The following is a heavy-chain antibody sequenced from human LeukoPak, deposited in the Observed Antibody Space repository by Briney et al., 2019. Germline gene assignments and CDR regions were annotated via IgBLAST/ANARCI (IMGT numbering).Heavy chain of an antibody. V-gene: IGHV4-39*01. CDR1: GGSISTSSYY. CDR3: ASRPVHDYGDYKGDY. D-gene: IGHD4-17*01. J-gene: IGHJ4*02. CDR2: IYYSGIT. Sequence: SETLSLTCTVSGGSISTSSYYWGWIRQPPGKGLEWIGSIYYSGITYYNPSLKSRVTISIDTPKNQFSLKVTSVTDADTAVYYCASRPVHDYGDYKGDYWGQGTLVTVSS.